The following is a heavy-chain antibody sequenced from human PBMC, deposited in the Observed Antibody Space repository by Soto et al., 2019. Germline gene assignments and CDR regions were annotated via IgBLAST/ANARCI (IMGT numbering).Heavy chain of an antibody. V-gene: IGHV4-31*03. CDR3: ARSNYYDSSGYSFYYYYYGMDV. CDR1: GGSINSGGYY. D-gene: IGHD3-22*01. J-gene: IGHJ6*02. Sequence: SETLSLTCTVSGGSINSGGYYWSWIRQHPGKGLEWIGYTHYSGSTYYNPSLKSRVTISVDTSKNQFSLNLSSVTAADTAVYYCARSNYYDSSGYSFYYYYYGMDVWGQGTTVTVS. CDR2: THYSGST.